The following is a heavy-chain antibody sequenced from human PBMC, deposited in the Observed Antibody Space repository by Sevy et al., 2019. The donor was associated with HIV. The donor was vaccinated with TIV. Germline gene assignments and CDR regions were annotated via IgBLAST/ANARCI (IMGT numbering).Heavy chain of an antibody. V-gene: IGHV3-30*02. J-gene: IGHJ4*02. Sequence: GGSLRLSCATSGFTINRHGMHWVRQAPGKGLEWVSFIQYDGGNKNYADSVKGRFTISRDNSKNTLYLQLSSLRTEDTALYYCVKDPLISLGADLFDYWGQGTLVTVSS. CDR3: VKDPLISLGADLFDY. CDR1: GFTINRHG. D-gene: IGHD7-27*01. CDR2: IQYDGGNK.